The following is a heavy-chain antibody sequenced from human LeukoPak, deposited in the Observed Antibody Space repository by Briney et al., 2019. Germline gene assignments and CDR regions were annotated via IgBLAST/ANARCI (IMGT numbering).Heavy chain of an antibody. CDR1: GFTFSSYS. Sequence: GGSLRLSCAASGFTFSSYSMNWVRQAPGKGLEWVSYISSSSSTIYYADSVKGRFTISRDNAKNSLYLQMNSLRAEDTAVYYCAREDFWSGFDIWGQGTMVTVPS. J-gene: IGHJ3*02. D-gene: IGHD3-3*01. CDR3: AREDFWSGFDI. V-gene: IGHV3-48*01. CDR2: ISSSSSTI.